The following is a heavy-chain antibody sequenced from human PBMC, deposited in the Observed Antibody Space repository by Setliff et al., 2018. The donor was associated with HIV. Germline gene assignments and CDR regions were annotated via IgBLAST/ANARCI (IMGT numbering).Heavy chain of an antibody. Sequence: SETLSLTCAVSGASIDYSNYYWGWIRQPPGKGLEWIGSIYYSGSTYYNPSLKSRVTISVDTSKNQFSLNLSSVTAADTAVYYCARYDYGDFDYWGQGTPVTVSS. J-gene: IGHJ4*02. CDR2: IYYSGST. CDR3: ARYDYGDFDY. CDR1: GASIDYSNYY. D-gene: IGHD4-17*01. V-gene: IGHV4-39*01.